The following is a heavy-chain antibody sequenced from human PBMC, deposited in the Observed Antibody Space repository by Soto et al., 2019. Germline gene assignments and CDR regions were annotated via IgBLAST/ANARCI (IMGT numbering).Heavy chain of an antibody. Sequence: GGSLRLSCAASGFTFSFYAMSWVRQAPGKGLEWVSVISDSGGRTFYADSVKGRFNISRDNSRNTVYLQMSSLRAEDTAVYYCAKQLIGSPYSPGDHWGQGTQVTVSS. V-gene: IGHV3-23*01. CDR2: ISDSGGRT. CDR1: GFTFSFYA. CDR3: AKQLIGSPYSPGDH. D-gene: IGHD2-21*01. J-gene: IGHJ4*02.